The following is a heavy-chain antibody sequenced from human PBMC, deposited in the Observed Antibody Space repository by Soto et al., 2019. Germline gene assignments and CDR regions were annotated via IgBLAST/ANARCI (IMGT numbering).Heavy chain of an antibody. J-gene: IGHJ3*02. Sequence: QVQLVQSGAEVKKPGASVKVSCKASGYTFTGYYMHWVRQAPGQGLEWMGWINPNSGGTNYAQQLQGWVTMTRDTAISTAYRELSRLRSDDTAVYYWAVLVGADDAFDIWGQGTMVTVSS. CDR3: AVLVGADDAFDI. CDR2: INPNSGGT. CDR1: GYTFTGYY. V-gene: IGHV1-2*04. D-gene: IGHD1-26*01.